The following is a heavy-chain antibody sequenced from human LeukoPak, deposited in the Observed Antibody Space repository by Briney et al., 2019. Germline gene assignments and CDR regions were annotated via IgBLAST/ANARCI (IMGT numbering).Heavy chain of an antibody. CDR2: IYYRGNT. D-gene: IGHD2-15*01. J-gene: IGHJ3*02. CDR3: ARTQYCSGGSCHSSAFDI. CDR1: NDSINSYY. Sequence: SETLSLTCTVSNDSINSYYWSWIRQPPGKGLEWIGSIYYRGNTNYNPSLQSRLSISVDTSKNQFSLSLNSVTAADTAVYYCARTQYCSGGSCHSSAFDIWGQGTMVTVSS. V-gene: IGHV4-59*01.